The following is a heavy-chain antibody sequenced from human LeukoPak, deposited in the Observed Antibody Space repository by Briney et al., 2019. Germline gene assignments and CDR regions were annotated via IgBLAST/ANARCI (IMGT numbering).Heavy chain of an antibody. V-gene: IGHV3-74*01. Sequence: PGGSLRLSCAASGFTFNSYWMHWVRQAPGKGLVWVSRINSDGSSTGYADSVKGRFTTSRDNAKNTLSLQMNSLRAEDTAVYYCARDKLRCSSTSCYNFDYWGQGALVTVSS. CDR1: GFTFNSYW. CDR3: ARDKLRCSSTSCYNFDY. CDR2: INSDGSST. J-gene: IGHJ4*02. D-gene: IGHD2-2*02.